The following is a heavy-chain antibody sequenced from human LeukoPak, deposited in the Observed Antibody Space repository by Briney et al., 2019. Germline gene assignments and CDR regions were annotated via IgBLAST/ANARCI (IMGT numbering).Heavy chain of an antibody. Sequence: SETLSLTCIVSGGSISSYYWSWIRQPAGRGLEWIGRIYTSGSTNYNPCLKSGVTMPGDPSKNQFSLKWAAVTPASPAVYYCARAGGDLNLDYWGQGTLVTVSS. J-gene: IGHJ4*02. V-gene: IGHV4-4*07. CDR2: IYTSGST. CDR3: ARAGGDLNLDY. CDR1: GGSISSYY. D-gene: IGHD3-16*01.